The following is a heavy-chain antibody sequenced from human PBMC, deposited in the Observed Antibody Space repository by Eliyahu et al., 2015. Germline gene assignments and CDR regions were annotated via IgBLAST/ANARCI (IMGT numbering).Heavy chain of an antibody. D-gene: IGHD1-26*01. CDR3: TTAALGATGWFDP. V-gene: IGHV3-15*01. CDR2: IKRKTDGGTT. J-gene: IGHJ5*02. Sequence: EVQLVESGGGLVKPGGSLRLSCAASGFSFSNAWMSWVRQAPGKGLEWVGRIKRKTDGGTTDYAAPVKGRFTISRDDSKNTLYLQMNSLKIGDTAVYYCTTAALGATGWFDPWGQGTLVTVSA. CDR1: GFSFSNAW.